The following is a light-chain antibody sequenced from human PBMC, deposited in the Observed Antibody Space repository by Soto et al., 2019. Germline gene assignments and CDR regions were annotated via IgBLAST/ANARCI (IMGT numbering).Light chain of an antibody. CDR3: ETWDNSLGTGL. J-gene: IGLJ3*02. CDR1: GSNVGRNY. CDR2: DDN. V-gene: IGLV1-51*01. Sequence: QSVLTQPPSVSAAPGQRVTISCSGSGSNVGRNYVSWYRQLPGTAPKLLICDDNNRPPGIPDRFSGSKSGTTATLGITGLQTGDEADYYCETWDNSLGTGLFGGGTQLTVL.